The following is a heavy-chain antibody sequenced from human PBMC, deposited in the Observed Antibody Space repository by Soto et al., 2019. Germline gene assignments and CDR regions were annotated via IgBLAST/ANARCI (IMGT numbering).Heavy chain of an antibody. V-gene: IGHV3-15*07. D-gene: IGHD3-22*01. CDR2: IKSKHDGGTT. CDR3: TTFRYHYDSRRSYHWDF. J-gene: IGHJ4*02. Sequence: EVQLVESGGGLVKPGGSLRLSCAASGFTFSNAWMNWVRQAPGKGLEWVGRIKSKHDGGTTDYAAPVKGRFTISRDDTKHTLYLQMNSLKTEDTAVYLCTTFRYHYDSRRSYHWDFWGQGTLVTVSS. CDR1: GFTFSNAW.